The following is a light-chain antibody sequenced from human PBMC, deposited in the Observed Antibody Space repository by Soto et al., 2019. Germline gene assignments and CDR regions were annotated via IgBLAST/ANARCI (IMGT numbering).Light chain of an antibody. Sequence: DIQMTQSPSSLSASIGDRVTITCRASQGIGKDLAWFQQRPGKDPKSLIYAIAKLQGGVPSKFSGSGSGTEFTLTISSLQPEDFATYFCQQYYTYPLTFGGGTKVEIK. CDR2: AIA. V-gene: IGKV1-16*02. CDR3: QQYYTYPLT. J-gene: IGKJ4*01. CDR1: QGIGKD.